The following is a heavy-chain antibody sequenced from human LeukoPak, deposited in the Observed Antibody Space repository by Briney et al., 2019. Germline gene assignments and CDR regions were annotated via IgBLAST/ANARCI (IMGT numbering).Heavy chain of an antibody. V-gene: IGHV4-39*07. CDR2: IHYSGST. J-gene: IGHJ6*03. Sequence: SETLSLTRTVSGGSISSSSYYWGWIRQPPGKGLEWIGSIHYSGSTYYNPSLKSRVTISVDTSKNQFSLKLSSVTAADTAVYYCARGSYGSGSYLYYYYYMDVWGKGTTVTVSS. CDR1: GGSISSSSYY. D-gene: IGHD3-10*01. CDR3: ARGSYGSGSYLYYYYYMDV.